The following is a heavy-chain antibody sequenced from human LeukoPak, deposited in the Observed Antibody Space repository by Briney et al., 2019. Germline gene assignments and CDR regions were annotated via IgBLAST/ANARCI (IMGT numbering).Heavy chain of an antibody. D-gene: IGHD6-13*01. CDR1: GGSISSSSYY. CDR3: ASGIAAAGRWVWLDP. J-gene: IGHJ5*02. Sequence: PSETLSLTCTVSGGSISSSSYYWGWIRQPPGKGLEWIGSIYYSGSTYYNPSLKSRVTISVDTSKNQFSLKLSSVTAADTAVYYCASGIAAAGRWVWLDPWGQGTLVTVSS. CDR2: IYYSGST. V-gene: IGHV4-39*01.